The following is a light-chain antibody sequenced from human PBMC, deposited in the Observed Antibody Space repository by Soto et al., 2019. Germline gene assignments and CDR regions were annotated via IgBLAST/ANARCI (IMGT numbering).Light chain of an antibody. CDR3: QQYGSSTFT. Sequence: EVVLTQSPGTLSLSPGERATLSCRASQSVRSSYVAWYQQQPGQAPRLLIYGASSRATGIPERFSGSGSGTDFSLTISRLQPEDFAVYYCQQYGSSTFTFGPGATVDIK. V-gene: IGKV3-20*01. CDR1: QSVRSSY. CDR2: GAS. J-gene: IGKJ3*01.